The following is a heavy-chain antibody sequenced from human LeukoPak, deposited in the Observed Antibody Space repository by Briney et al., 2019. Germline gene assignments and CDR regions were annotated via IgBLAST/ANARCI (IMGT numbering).Heavy chain of an antibody. CDR2: IYHSGST. J-gene: IGHJ6*02. CDR1: GGSISSGGYY. V-gene: IGHV4-31*03. Sequence: SETLSLTCTVSGGSISSGGYYWSWIRQHPGKGLEWIGYIYHSGSTYYNPSLKSRVTISVDTSKNQFSLKLSSVTAADTAVYYCAASNKPYYYYGMDVWGQGTTVTVSS. CDR3: AASNKPYYYYGMDV. D-gene: IGHD4-11*01.